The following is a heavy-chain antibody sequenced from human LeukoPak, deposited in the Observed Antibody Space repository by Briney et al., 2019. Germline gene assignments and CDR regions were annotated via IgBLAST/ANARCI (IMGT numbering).Heavy chain of an antibody. D-gene: IGHD3-3*01. Sequence: GASVKVSCKASGYTFTGYYMHWVRQAPGQGLEWMGWTNPNSGGTNYAQKFQGRVTMTRDTSISTAYMELSRLRSDDTAVYYCARDLTIFGVAQYYFDYWGQGTLVTVSS. V-gene: IGHV1-2*02. CDR2: TNPNSGGT. J-gene: IGHJ4*02. CDR3: ARDLTIFGVAQYYFDY. CDR1: GYTFTGYY.